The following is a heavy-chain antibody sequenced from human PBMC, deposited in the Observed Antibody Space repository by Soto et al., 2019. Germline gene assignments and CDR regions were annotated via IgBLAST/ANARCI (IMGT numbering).Heavy chain of an antibody. D-gene: IGHD3-16*01. J-gene: IGHJ5*02. CDR1: GFTFSGSA. CDR2: IRSKANSYAT. CDR3: TRNLYDYVWGTFDP. Sequence: GGSLRLSCAASGFTFSGSAMHWVRQASGKGLEWVGRIRSKANSYATAYAASVKGRFTISRDDSKNTAYLQMNSLKTEDTAVYYCTRNLYDYVWGTFDPWGQGTLVTVSS. V-gene: IGHV3-73*01.